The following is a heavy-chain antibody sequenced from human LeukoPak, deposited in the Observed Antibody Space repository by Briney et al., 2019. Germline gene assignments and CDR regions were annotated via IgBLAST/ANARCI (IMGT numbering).Heavy chain of an antibody. J-gene: IGHJ4*02. V-gene: IGHV3-30*18. D-gene: IGHD2-2*01. Sequence: GGSLRLSCAASGFTFSSYVMHWVRQAPGKGLEWVALISSDESIKYYADSVKGRFTISRDNSKNTLYLQMNSLRAEDTAVYYCAKDPATLLPAALDYWGQGTLVTVSS. CDR2: ISSDESIK. CDR1: GFTFSSYV. CDR3: AKDPATLLPAALDY.